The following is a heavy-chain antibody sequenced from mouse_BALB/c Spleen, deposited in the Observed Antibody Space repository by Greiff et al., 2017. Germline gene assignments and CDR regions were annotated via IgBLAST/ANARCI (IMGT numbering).Heavy chain of an antibody. CDR3: AVITTVVAPFDV. Sequence: QVQLQQSGAELVRPGASVKLSCKTSGYIFTSYWIHWVKQRSGQGLEWIARIYPGTGSTYYNEKFKGKATLTADKSSSTAYMQLSSLKSEDSAVYFCAVITTVVAPFDVWGAGTTVTVSS. CDR1: GYIFTSYW. CDR2: IYPGTGST. D-gene: IGHD1-1*01. J-gene: IGHJ1*01. V-gene: IGHV1S132*01.